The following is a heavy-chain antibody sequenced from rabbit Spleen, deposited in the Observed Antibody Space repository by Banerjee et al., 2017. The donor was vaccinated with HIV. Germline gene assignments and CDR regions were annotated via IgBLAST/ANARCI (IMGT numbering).Heavy chain of an antibody. CDR3: ARNYVNAFDP. D-gene: IGHD4-2*01. Sequence: QEQLVESGGGLVQPGGSLKLSCKASGFDCSNYGVTWVRQAPGKGLEWIGYIDPIFGSTYYASWAKGRFTISKTSSTSVTLQLNSLTAADTATYFCARNYVNAFDPWGQGTLVTVS. J-gene: IGHJ2*01. V-gene: IGHV1S39*01. CDR1: GFDCSNYG. CDR2: IDPIFGST.